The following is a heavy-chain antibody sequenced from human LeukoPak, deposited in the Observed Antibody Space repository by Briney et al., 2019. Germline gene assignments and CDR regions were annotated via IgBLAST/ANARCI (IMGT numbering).Heavy chain of an antibody. CDR3: AKKGAFADTSAYLFDY. Sequence: PGGSLRLSCAASGFTFSSYAMSWVRQAPGKGLEWVSGIRGSGGSTYYADSVKGRFTISRDNSKNTLYLQMNSLRAEDTAVYYCAKKGAFADTSAYLFDYWGQGTLVTVSS. J-gene: IGHJ4*02. CDR1: GFTFSSYA. CDR2: IRGSGGST. V-gene: IGHV3-23*01. D-gene: IGHD3-22*01.